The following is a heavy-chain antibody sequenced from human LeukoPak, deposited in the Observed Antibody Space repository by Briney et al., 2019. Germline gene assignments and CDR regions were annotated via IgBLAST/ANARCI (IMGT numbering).Heavy chain of an antibody. V-gene: IGHV4-59*01. CDR1: GGSISSYY. J-gene: IGHJ6*03. Sequence: SETLSLTCTVSGGSISSYYWSWIRQPPGKGLNWIGYIYYSGSTNYNPSLKSRVTISGDTSKNQFSLKLSSVTAADTAVYYCARGGGVGYYYYYMDVWGKGTTVTISS. CDR2: IYYSGST. CDR3: ARGGGVGYYYYYMDV. D-gene: IGHD1-26*01.